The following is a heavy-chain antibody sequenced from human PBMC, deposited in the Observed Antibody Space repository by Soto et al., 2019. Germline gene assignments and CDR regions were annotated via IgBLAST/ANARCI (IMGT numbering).Heavy chain of an antibody. D-gene: IGHD2-15*01. Sequence: ASVKVSCKASGYTFTGYYMHWVRQAPGQGLEWMGWINPNSGGTNYAQKFQGRVTMTSDTSISTAYIELSRLRSDDTAVYYCARDHCSGGSCFFYGMDVWGQGTTVTVSS. V-gene: IGHV1-2*02. J-gene: IGHJ6*02. CDR1: GYTFTGYY. CDR3: ARDHCSGGSCFFYGMDV. CDR2: INPNSGGT.